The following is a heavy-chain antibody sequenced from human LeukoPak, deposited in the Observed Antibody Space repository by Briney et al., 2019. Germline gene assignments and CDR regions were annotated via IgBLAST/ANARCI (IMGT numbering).Heavy chain of an antibody. CDR3: ARGGYSYGYPFDY. D-gene: IGHD5-18*01. CDR1: GGSISSSSYY. J-gene: IGHJ4*02. Sequence: SETLSLTCTVSGGSISSSSYYWSWIRQPAGKGLEWIGRIYTSGSTNYNPSLKSRVTISVDTSKNQFSLKLSSVTAADTAVYYCARGGYSYGYPFDYWGQGTLVTVSS. CDR2: IYTSGST. V-gene: IGHV4-61*02.